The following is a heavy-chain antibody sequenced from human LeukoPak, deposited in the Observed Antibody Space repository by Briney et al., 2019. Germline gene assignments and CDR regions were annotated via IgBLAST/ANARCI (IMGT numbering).Heavy chain of an antibody. J-gene: IGHJ6*03. CDR3: AREDYYYMDV. CDR2: INSDGSST. Sequence: PGGSLRLSCAASGFTFSSYWMHWVRQAPGKGLVWFSRINSDGSSTSYADSVKGRFTISRDNAKNTLYLQMNSLRAEDTAVYYCAREDYYYMDVWGKGTTVTVSS. CDR1: GFTFSSYW. V-gene: IGHV3-74*01.